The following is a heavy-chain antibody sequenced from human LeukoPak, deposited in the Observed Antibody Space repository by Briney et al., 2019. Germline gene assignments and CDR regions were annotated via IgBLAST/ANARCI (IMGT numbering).Heavy chain of an antibody. CDR1: GFTFSSYA. D-gene: IGHD3-22*01. Sequence: GGSLRLSCAASGFTFSSYAMHWVRQAPGKGLEWVAVISYDGSNKYYADSVKGRFTISRDNSKNTLYLQMNSLRAEDTAVYYCAGGMDYDSSGYYDYWGQGTLVTVSS. CDR2: ISYDGSNK. V-gene: IGHV3-30-3*01. J-gene: IGHJ4*02. CDR3: AGGMDYDSSGYYDY.